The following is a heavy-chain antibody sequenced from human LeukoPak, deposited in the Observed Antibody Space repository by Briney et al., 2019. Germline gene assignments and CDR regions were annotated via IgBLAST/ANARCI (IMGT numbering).Heavy chain of an antibody. CDR3: ARSKVGATIFDY. D-gene: IGHD1-26*01. Sequence: ASVKVSCKASGYTFTGYYMHWVRQAPGQGLEWMGRIIPILGIANYAQKFQGRVTITADKSTSTAYMELSSLRSEDTAVYYCARSKVGATIFDYWGQGALVTVSS. CDR1: GYTFTGYY. V-gene: IGHV1-69*02. CDR2: IIPILGIA. J-gene: IGHJ4*02.